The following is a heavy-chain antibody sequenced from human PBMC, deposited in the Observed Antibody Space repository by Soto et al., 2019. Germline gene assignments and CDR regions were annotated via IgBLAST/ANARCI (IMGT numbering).Heavy chain of an antibody. J-gene: IGHJ6*02. CDR2: ISGSGGST. CDR1: GFTFSSYA. CDR3: AKQGDSSSWQFYYYGMDV. Sequence: PGGSLRLSCAASGFTFSSYAMSWVRQAPGKGLEWVSAISGSGGSTYYADPVKGRFTISRDNSKNTLYLQMNSLRAEDTAVYYCAKQGDSSSWQFYYYGMDVWGQGTTVTVSS. D-gene: IGHD6-13*01. V-gene: IGHV3-23*01.